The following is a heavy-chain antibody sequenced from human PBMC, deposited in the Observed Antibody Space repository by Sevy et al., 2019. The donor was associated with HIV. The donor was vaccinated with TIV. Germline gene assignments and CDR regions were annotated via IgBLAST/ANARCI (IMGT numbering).Heavy chain of an antibody. CDR1: GGSISISSYY. Sequence: WETLSLTCTVSGGSISISSYYWGWIRQPSGKGLEWIGSFYYSESTYYNPSLKSRVTISVDTSKNQFSLKLSSVTAADTAVYYCARAFRAVAGSDYFDYWGQGTLVTVSS. CDR3: ARAFRAVAGSDYFDY. D-gene: IGHD6-19*01. V-gene: IGHV4-39*01. CDR2: FYYSEST. J-gene: IGHJ4*02.